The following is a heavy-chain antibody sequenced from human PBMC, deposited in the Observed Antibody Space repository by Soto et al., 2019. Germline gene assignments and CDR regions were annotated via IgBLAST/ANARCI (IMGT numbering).Heavy chain of an antibody. CDR2: IGESGTPT. CDR3: AXYIPGVRYYGMDV. D-gene: IGHD2-2*01. V-gene: IGHV3-23*01. CDR1: GFTFSSYA. J-gene: IGHJ6*02. Sequence: EVQLLESGGGLVQPGGSLRLSCAASGFTFSSYAMKWVRQAPGKGLEWVSLIGESGTPTYYADSVKGRFTISRDNSGNTLXLEMYSLRAEXTAVXXXAXYIPGVRYYGMDVWGQGTTVTVSS.